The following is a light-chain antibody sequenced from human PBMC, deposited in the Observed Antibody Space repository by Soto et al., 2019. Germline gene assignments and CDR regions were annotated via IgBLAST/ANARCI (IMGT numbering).Light chain of an antibody. J-gene: IGKJ2*01. CDR3: QQYGGSPLYT. CDR1: QSVSSSY. CDR2: GAS. V-gene: IGKV3-20*01. Sequence: ETVLTQSPGTLSLSPGERATLSCRASQSVSSSYLAWYQQKPGQAPRLLISGASSRATGITDRFSGSGSGTDFTLTISRLEHEDFAVYYCQQYGGSPLYTFGQGTKLEIK.